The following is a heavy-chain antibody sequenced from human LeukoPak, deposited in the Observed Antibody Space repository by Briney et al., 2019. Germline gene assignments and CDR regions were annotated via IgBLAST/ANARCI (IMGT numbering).Heavy chain of an antibody. Sequence: SVKVSCKASGDSFNNYATTWVRQAPGQGLEWMGRVVPIVDMTQYAQKFQGRVTISVDKSTSTAYMELSSLTFADTAVYFCARAAPGRSRSSTLDYWDQETLVTVHS. CDR2: VVPIVDMT. J-gene: IGHJ4*02. CDR1: GDSFNNYA. D-gene: IGHD1-14*01. V-gene: IGHV1-69*04. CDR3: ARAAPGRSRSSTLDY.